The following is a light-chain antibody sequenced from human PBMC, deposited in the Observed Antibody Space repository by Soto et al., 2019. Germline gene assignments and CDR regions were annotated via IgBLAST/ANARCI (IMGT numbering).Light chain of an antibody. Sequence: DIVLTQTPLSSPVTLGQPASISCTSSESLVHSDGHTYLSWLQQRPGQPPRLLIYKFSNRISGVPDRFSGSGAGTDFTLNSSRVEAEDVVVDYCTQATQFPRTFGQGTKVEIK. CDR2: KFS. J-gene: IGKJ1*01. CDR3: TQATQFPRT. V-gene: IGKV2-24*01. CDR1: ESLVHSDGHTY.